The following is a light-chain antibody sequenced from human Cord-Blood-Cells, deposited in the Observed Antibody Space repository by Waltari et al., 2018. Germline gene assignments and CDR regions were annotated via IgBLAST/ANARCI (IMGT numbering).Light chain of an antibody. Sequence: SYELTQPPSVSVSPGQTASITCSGDKLGDKYACWYQQKPGQSPVLVIYQDSKRPSGIPERVSGSNSGNTATLTNSGTQAMDEADYYCQAWDSSTAVVFGGGTKLTVL. V-gene: IGLV3-1*01. CDR1: KLGDKY. J-gene: IGLJ2*01. CDR2: QDS. CDR3: QAWDSSTAVV.